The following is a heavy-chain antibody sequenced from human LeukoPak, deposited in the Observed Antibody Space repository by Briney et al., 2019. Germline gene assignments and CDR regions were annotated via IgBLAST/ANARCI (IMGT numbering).Heavy chain of an antibody. Sequence: GSVNVSCMTSRYTFTYYFMHGVRQAPGRGLEWLGCINPFVGVTKNAQEFQGRVTMTRETSIGTAYMELSRLTSDDTAIYYCATRERTGLAEIDAFDNWGQGAMVTVSS. V-gene: IGHV1-2*02. CDR3: ATRERTGLAEIDAFDN. CDR2: INPFVGVT. J-gene: IGHJ3*02. CDR1: RYTFTYYF. D-gene: IGHD1-1*01.